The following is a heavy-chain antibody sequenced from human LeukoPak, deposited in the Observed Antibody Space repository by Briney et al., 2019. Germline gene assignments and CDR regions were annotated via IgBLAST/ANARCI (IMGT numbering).Heavy chain of an antibody. Sequence: SETLSLTCAVYGGSFSGYYWSWIRQPPGKGLEWIGEINHSGSTNYNPSLKSRVTISVDTSKNQFSLKMRSVTTADTAVYYCARGRKQWLTPNYYYYMDVWGAGTTVTVSS. J-gene: IGHJ6*03. CDR2: INHSGST. V-gene: IGHV4-34*01. CDR1: GGSFSGYY. D-gene: IGHD6-19*01. CDR3: ARGRKQWLTPNYYYYMDV.